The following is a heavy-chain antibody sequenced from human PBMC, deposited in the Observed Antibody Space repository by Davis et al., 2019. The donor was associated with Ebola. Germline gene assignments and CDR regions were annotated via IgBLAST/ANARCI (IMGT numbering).Heavy chain of an antibody. CDR3: AGGPVSSSWSGPYYGMDV. CDR2: INPSGGST. D-gene: IGHD6-13*01. Sequence: ASVKVSCKASGYTFSDYYMHWVRQAPGQGLEWMGIINPSGGSTSYAQKFQGRVTMTRDTSTSTAYMELSSLRSEDTAVYYCAGGPVSSSWSGPYYGMDVWGKGTTVTVSS. CDR1: GYTFSDYY. J-gene: IGHJ6*04. V-gene: IGHV1-46*01.